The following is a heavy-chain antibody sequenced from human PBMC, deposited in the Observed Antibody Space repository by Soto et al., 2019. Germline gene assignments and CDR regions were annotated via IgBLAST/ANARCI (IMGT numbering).Heavy chain of an antibody. CDR1: GFTFSDYY. CDR3: AKEKISTSCCNWFDP. D-gene: IGHD2-2*01. J-gene: IGHJ5*02. Sequence: GGSLRLSCVASGFTFSDYYMSWIRQAPGKGLEWVSYISSSSSYTNYADSVKGRFTISRDNAKNSLYLQMNSLRAEDTALYYCAKEKISTSCCNWFDPWGQGTLVTVS. CDR2: ISSSSSYT. V-gene: IGHV3-11*05.